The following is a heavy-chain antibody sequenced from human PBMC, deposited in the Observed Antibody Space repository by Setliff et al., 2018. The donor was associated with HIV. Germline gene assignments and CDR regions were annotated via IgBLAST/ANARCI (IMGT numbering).Heavy chain of an antibody. D-gene: IGHD6-19*01. J-gene: IGHJ4*02. CDR3: TRKTYSSGWNHIDY. CDR1: GFTFGDYD. V-gene: IGHV3-49*03. CDR2: IRRKTFGGTT. Sequence: GGSLRLSCTASGFTFGDYDMTWFRQAPGEGLEWVGLIRRKTFGGTTEYAASVKGRFTISRDDSKSIAYLQMNSLKTEDTAVYYCTRKTYSSGWNHIDYWGQGTLVTVSS.